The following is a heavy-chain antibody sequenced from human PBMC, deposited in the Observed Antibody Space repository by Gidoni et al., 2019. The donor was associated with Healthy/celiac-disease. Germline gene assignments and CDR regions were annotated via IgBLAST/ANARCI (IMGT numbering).Heavy chain of an antibody. CDR1: GGSISSYY. CDR2: IYYSGST. J-gene: IGHJ4*02. CDR3: ARHRLKGILAAAEFDY. D-gene: IGHD6-13*01. Sequence: QVQLQESGPGLVKPSETLSLTCPVAGGSISSYYWSWIRQPPGKGLEWIGYIYYSGSTNYNPSLKSRVTISVDTSKNQFSLKLSSVTAADTAVYYCARHRLKGILAAAEFDYWGQGTLVTVSS. V-gene: IGHV4-59*08.